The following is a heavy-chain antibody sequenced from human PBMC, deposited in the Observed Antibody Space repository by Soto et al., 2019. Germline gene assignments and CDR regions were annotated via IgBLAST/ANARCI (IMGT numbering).Heavy chain of an antibody. J-gene: IGHJ4*02. CDR1: GFSLSTSGVG. CDR3: ARSYYDFWSGPVDY. Sequence: SGPTLVNPTQTFTLTCTFSGFSLSTSGVGVGWIRQPPGKALEWLALIYWDDDKRYSPSLKSRLTITKDTSKNQVVLTMTNMDPVDTATYYCARSYYDFWSGPVDYWGQGTLVTVSS. D-gene: IGHD3-3*01. V-gene: IGHV2-5*02. CDR2: IYWDDDK.